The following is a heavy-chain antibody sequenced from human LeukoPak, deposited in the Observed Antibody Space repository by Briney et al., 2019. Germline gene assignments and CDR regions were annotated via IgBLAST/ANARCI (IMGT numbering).Heavy chain of an antibody. Sequence: SGPTLVNPTQTLTLTCTFSGFSLTTSGVGVGWIRQPPGKALRWLALIYWDDDERYSPSLKNRLTITRDTSKNQVVHTMTNMDPVDTATYYCAHRMGMGGFDPWGQGTLVTVSS. CDR3: AHRMGMGGFDP. CDR2: IYWDDDE. J-gene: IGHJ5*02. D-gene: IGHD3-16*01. CDR1: GFSLTTSGVG. V-gene: IGHV2-5*02.